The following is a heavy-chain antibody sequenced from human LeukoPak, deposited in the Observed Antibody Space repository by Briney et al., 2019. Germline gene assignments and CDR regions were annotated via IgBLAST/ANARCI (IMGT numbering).Heavy chain of an antibody. CDR3: AKEAPPGRLAYCGGDCYLPSFVFDY. D-gene: IGHD2-21*02. V-gene: IGHV3-23*01. Sequence: GGSLRLSCAASGFTFSSYTMSWVRQAPGKGLEWVSAISGSGGSTYYADSVKGRFTISGDNSKNTLYLQMNSLRAEDTAVYYCAKEAPPGRLAYCGGDCYLPSFVFDYWGQGTLVTVSS. J-gene: IGHJ4*02. CDR1: GFTFSSYT. CDR2: ISGSGGST.